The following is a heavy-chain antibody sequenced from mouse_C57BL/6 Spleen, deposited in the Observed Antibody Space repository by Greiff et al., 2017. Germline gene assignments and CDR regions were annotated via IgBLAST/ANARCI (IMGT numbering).Heavy chain of an antibody. J-gene: IGHJ2*01. D-gene: IGHD2-3*01. CDR3: ARTKKGSYDGYFDY. CDR2: IHPNSGST. Sequence: QVHVKQPGAELVKPGASVKLSCKASGYTFTSYWMHWVKQRPGQGLEWIEMIHPNSGSTNYNEKFKSKATLTVDKSSSTAYMQLSSLTSEDSAVYYCARTKKGSYDGYFDYWGQGTTLTVSS. CDR1: GYTFTSYW. V-gene: IGHV1-64*01.